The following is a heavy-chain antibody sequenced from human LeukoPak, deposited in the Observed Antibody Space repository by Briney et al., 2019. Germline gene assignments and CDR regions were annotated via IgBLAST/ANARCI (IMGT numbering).Heavy chain of an antibody. CDR2: ITHEGGYIQ. J-gene: IGHJ4*02. Sequence: GGSLRLSCTASGFIFSTYGMHWVRQAPGKGLEWVAFITHEGGYIQYYAESVKGRFTISRDNSKNTLYLQKNSLRAEDTAVYYCALRSSTSWCLRDWGQGTLVTVSS. CDR1: GFIFSTYG. CDR3: ALRSSTSWCLRD. V-gene: IGHV3-30*12. D-gene: IGHD2-2*01.